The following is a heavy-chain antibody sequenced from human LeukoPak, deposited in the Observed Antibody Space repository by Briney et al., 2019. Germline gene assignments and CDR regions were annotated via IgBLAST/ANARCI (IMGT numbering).Heavy chain of an antibody. J-gene: IGHJ4*02. CDR2: IYSGGST. CDR3: AKHKENYGDSCLDDY. CDR1: GLTVSSNY. V-gene: IGHV3-53*01. D-gene: IGHD4-17*01. Sequence: GGSLRLSCAASGLTVSSNYMSWVRQAPGKGLEWVSVIYSGGSTYYADSVKGRLTISRDNSKNTLYLQMNSLRGEDTAVYYCAKHKENYGDSCLDDYWGQGTLVTVSS.